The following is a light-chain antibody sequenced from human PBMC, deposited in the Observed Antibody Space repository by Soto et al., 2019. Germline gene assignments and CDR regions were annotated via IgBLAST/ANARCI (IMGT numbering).Light chain of an antibody. J-gene: IGKJ1*01. CDR1: QSIGGNF. Sequence: EIVLTQSPGTLSLSPGEGATLSCRASQSIGGNFLAWYQQRRGQAPRLLIHGASNRATGIPDRFSGSGSGTDFTLTITRLEPEDFAVYYCQQYGGSPRTFGQETKVEVK. V-gene: IGKV3-20*01. CDR3: QQYGGSPRT. CDR2: GAS.